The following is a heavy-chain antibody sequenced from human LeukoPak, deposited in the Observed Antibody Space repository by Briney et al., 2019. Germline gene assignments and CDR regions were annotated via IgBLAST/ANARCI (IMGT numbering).Heavy chain of an antibody. CDR2: IYSGGST. CDR1: GFTVSNTY. CDR3: AKGGGDVLTGLIDY. Sequence: GGSLRLSCAASGFTVSNTYMSWVRQAPGKGLEWVSVIYSGGSTYYADSVKGRFTISRDNSKNTVYLQMSSLRVEDTAVYYCAKGGGDVLTGLIDYWGQGTLVTVSS. J-gene: IGHJ4*02. V-gene: IGHV3-53*01. D-gene: IGHD3-9*01.